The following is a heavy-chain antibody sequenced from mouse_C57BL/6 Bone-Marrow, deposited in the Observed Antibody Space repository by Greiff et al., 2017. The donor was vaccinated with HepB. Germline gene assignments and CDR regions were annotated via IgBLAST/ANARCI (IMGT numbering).Heavy chain of an antibody. Sequence: VQLQQPGAELVKPGASVKLSCKASGYTFTSYLMHWVKQSPGQGLEWIGMIHPNIGSTNYNEKFKSKATLTLDKSSSTAYMQLSSLTSEDSAVYYCARADYYGSSDYWYFDFWGTGTTVTVSS. CDR1: GYTFTSYL. V-gene: IGHV1-64*01. J-gene: IGHJ1*03. D-gene: IGHD1-1*01. CDR2: IHPNIGST. CDR3: ARADYYGSSDYWYFDF.